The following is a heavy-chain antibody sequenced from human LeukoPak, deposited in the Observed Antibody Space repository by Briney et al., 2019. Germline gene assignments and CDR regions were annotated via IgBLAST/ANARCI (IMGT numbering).Heavy chain of an antibody. D-gene: IGHD3-9*01. V-gene: IGHV4-59*01. CDR1: GGSISSYY. J-gene: IGHJ5*02. CDR3: ARNILGAPVGWDL. Sequence: PSETLSLTCTVSGGSISSYYWSWIRQPPGKGLEWIGYIYYSGSTNYNPSLKSRVTISVDTSKNQFSLKLSSLTAADTAVYFCARNILGAPVGWDLWGQGTLVTVSS. CDR2: IYYSGST.